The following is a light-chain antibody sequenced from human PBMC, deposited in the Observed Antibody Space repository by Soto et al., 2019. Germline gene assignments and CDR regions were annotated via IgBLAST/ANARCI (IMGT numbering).Light chain of an antibody. CDR2: DAS. CDR3: QQYNNFRWT. CDR1: QSVSWW. J-gene: IGKJ1*01. Sequence: DIQMTQSPSTLSASVGHRLTITCRASQSVSWWLAWYQQKPGKAPKLLIYDASTLESGVPLRFSGSGSGTEFTLTISSLQPDDVATYYCQQYNNFRWTFGQATKVEIK. V-gene: IGKV1-5*01.